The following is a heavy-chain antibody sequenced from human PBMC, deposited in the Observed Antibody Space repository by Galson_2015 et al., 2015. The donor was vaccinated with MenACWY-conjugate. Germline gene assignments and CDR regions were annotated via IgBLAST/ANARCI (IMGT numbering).Heavy chain of an antibody. V-gene: IGHV5-51*03. J-gene: IGHJ4*02. CDR2: IDPGDSET. CDR1: GYSFSSYW. CDR3: ARGYIAKGLSSY. Sequence: QSGAEVKKPGESLTISCKGSGYSFSSYWIGWVRQMPGKGLEWMGIIDPGDSETRYSPSFQGQVTISADKSISTAYLQWSSLKASDTAIYYCARGYIAKGLSSYWGQGTLVTVSS. D-gene: IGHD2-21*01.